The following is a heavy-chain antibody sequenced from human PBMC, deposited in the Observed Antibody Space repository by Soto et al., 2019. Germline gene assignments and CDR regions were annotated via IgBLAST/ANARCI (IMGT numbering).Heavy chain of an antibody. CDR3: AKDGNYYDRSGYNPFDC. D-gene: IGHD3-22*01. CDR1: GFTFDNFA. V-gene: IGHV3-23*01. Sequence: EVQLLESGGGLVQPGGSLRLSCAASGFTFDNFAMNWVRQAPGKGLEWVSTVSATGTYYADSVKGRFTISRDNSKKTLYLEMNSLRAEDTAVYYCAKDGNYYDRSGYNPFDCWGQGTLVTVSS. CDR2: VSATGT. J-gene: IGHJ4*02.